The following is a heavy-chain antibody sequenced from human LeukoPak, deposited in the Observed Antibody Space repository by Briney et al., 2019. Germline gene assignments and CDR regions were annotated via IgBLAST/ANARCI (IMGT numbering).Heavy chain of an antibody. V-gene: IGHV3-21*04. CDR1: GFTFSSYS. CDR2: ISSSSSYI. D-gene: IGHD1-14*01. CDR3: AKDRSYQTINWFDP. J-gene: IGHJ5*02. Sequence: GGSLRLSCAASGFTFSSYSMNWVRQAPGKGLEWVSSISSSSSYIYYADSVKGRFTISRDNAKNTLYLQTNSLRAEDTAVYYCAKDRSYQTINWFDPWGQGTLVTVSS.